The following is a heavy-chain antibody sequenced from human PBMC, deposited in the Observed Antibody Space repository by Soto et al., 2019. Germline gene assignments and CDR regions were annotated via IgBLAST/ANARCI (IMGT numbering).Heavy chain of an antibody. V-gene: IGHV1-46*01. Sequence: QVQLVQSGAEVKKPGASVTVSCKASGYTFTSYYIHWVRQAPGQGLEWMGIINPSGGSTSYAQKCQGRVTMTRDTSTSTVYMEVSGLRSEDTAVYYWSRDQEPSTLYYDYYYMDVWGKGTTVTVSS. CDR2: INPSGGST. CDR3: SRDQEPSTLYYDYYYMDV. CDR1: GYTFTSYY. J-gene: IGHJ6*03.